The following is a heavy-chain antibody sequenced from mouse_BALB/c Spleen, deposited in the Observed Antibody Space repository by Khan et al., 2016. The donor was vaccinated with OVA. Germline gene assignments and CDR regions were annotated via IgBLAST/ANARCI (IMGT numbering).Heavy chain of an antibody. V-gene: IGHV3-2*02. J-gene: IGHJ3*01. Sequence: EEQLQESGPGLVKPSQSLSLTCTVTGYSITSEYAWNWIRQFPGNKLEWMGYISYSGNTRYNPSLKSRISITRDTSKNQFFLQLNSVTTEDTATYYCARKDYYDYDPFAYWGQGTLVTVSA. CDR2: ISYSGNT. D-gene: IGHD2-4*01. CDR3: ARKDYYDYDPFAY. CDR1: GYSITSEYA.